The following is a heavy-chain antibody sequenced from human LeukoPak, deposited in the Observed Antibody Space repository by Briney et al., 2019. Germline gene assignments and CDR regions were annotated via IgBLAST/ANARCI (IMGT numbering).Heavy chain of an antibody. Sequence: ASVKVSCKASGYTFTGYDMHWVRQAPGQGLEWMGWINPNSGGTNYAQKFQGRVTMTRDTSISTAYMELSRLRSDDTPVYYCARDQDSSSSEWFDPWGQGTLVTVSS. CDR3: ARDQDSSSSEWFDP. D-gene: IGHD6-6*01. CDR1: GYTFTGYD. J-gene: IGHJ5*02. V-gene: IGHV1-2*02. CDR2: INPNSGGT.